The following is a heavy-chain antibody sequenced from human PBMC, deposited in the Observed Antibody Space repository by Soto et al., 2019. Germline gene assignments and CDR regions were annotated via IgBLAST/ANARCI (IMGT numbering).Heavy chain of an antibody. Sequence: QVVLQESGPGLVKPSETLSLTCSVSGRSITSYYWSWVRQPPGKGLEWIGYIYDNGITSQNPSLKSRVTMSADTSQNQFSLKLTSETGADTAVYYCARTYDSNGYANEFDSWGQGMLVTVTS. D-gene: IGHD3-22*01. CDR2: IYDNGIT. CDR1: GRSITSYY. V-gene: IGHV4-59*12. J-gene: IGHJ4*02. CDR3: ARTYDSNGYANEFDS.